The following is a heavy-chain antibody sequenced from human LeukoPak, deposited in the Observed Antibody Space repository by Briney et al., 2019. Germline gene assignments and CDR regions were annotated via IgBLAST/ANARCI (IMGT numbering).Heavy chain of an antibody. Sequence: ASVKVSCKASGYTFTGYYMHWVRQAPGQGLEWMGWINPNSGGTNYAQKFQGRVTMTRDTSISTAYMELSRLRSDDTAVYYCARGNSGYDKSFDYWGQGTLVTASS. CDR3: ARGNSGYDKSFDY. J-gene: IGHJ4*02. D-gene: IGHD5-12*01. V-gene: IGHV1-2*02. CDR1: GYTFTGYY. CDR2: INPNSGGT.